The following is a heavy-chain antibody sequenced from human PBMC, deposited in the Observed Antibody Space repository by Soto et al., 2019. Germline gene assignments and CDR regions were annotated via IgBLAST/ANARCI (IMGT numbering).Heavy chain of an antibody. D-gene: IGHD3-3*01. J-gene: IGHJ6*03. V-gene: IGHV1-46*03. CDR3: ARAPVIFGVDRDYYYYMDV. Sequence: KKSAASVKVSCKASGYTFTSYYMHWVRQAPGQGLEWMGIINPSGGSTSYAQKFQGRVTMTRDTSTSTVYMELSSLRSEDTAVYYCARAPVIFGVDRDYYYYMDVWGKGTTVTVSS. CDR2: INPSGGST. CDR1: GYTFTSYY.